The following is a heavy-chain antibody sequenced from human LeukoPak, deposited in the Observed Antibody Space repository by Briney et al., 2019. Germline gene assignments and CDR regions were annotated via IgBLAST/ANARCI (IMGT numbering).Heavy chain of an antibody. CDR2: INPNSGGT. CDR1: GYTFTGYY. J-gene: IGHJ4*02. V-gene: IGHV1-2*02. Sequence: ASVKVSCKASGYTFTGYYMHWVRQAPGQGLEWMGWINPNSGGTNYAQKFQGRVTMTRDTSISTAYMELSRLRSDDTAVYYCATLHQGSSSGVDYWGQGTLVTVSS. CDR3: ATLHQGSSSGVDY. D-gene: IGHD6-6*01.